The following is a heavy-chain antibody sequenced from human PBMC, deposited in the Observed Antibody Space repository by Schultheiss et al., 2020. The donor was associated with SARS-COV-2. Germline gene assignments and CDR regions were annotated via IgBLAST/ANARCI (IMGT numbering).Heavy chain of an antibody. Sequence: GESLKISCAASGFTFSSYAMSWVRQAPGKGLEWVSAISGSGGSTYYADSVKGRFTISRDNSKNTLYLQMNSLRAEETAVYYCAKGHYGYFDYWGQGTLVTVSS. D-gene: IGHD3-10*01. CDR1: GFTFSSYA. V-gene: IGHV3-23*01. CDR2: ISGSGGST. J-gene: IGHJ4*02. CDR3: AKGHYGYFDY.